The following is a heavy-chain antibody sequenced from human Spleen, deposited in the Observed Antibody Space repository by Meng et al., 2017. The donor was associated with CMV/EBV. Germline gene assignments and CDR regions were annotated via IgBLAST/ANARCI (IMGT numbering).Heavy chain of an antibody. CDR2: IRFDGSDE. D-gene: IGHD1-26*01. V-gene: IGHV3-30*02. J-gene: IGHJ4*02. CDR3: GKRFASLSGVEY. CDR1: GFTFSSYG. Sequence: GGSLRLSCAASGFTFSSYGMHWVRQAPGKGLEWVSFIRFDGSDESYADSVKGRFTISRDNSQNTLYLHMNSLRPEDTAVYYCGKRFASLSGVEYWGQGTLVTVSS.